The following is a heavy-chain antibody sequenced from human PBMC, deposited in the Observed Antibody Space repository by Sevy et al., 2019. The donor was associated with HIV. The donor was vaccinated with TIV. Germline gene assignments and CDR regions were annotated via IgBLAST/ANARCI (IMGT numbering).Heavy chain of an antibody. Sequence: GGSLRLSCAASGFTFDDYDMSWVRQTPGKGLEWVSDITWNGGSTGYADSVKGRFTISRDNAKNSLYLQMNSLRAEDTALYYCARELPVENGYFDYWGQGTLVTVSS. CDR3: ARELPVENGYFDY. CDR2: ITWNGGST. D-gene: IGHD1-1*01. CDR1: GFTFDDYD. J-gene: IGHJ4*02. V-gene: IGHV3-20*04.